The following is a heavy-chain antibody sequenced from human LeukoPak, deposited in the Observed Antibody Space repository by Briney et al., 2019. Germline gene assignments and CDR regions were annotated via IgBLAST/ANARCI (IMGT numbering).Heavy chain of an antibody. CDR3: ARESPWVQLWPTPFDY. J-gene: IGHJ4*02. Sequence: ASVKVSCKASGYTFTSYGISWVRQAPGQGLEWMGWISAYNGNTNYAQKLQGRVTMTRDTSTSTVYMELSSLRSEDTAVYYCARESPWVQLWPTPFDYWGQGTLVTVSS. CDR1: GYTFTSYG. D-gene: IGHD5-18*01. V-gene: IGHV1-18*01. CDR2: ISAYNGNT.